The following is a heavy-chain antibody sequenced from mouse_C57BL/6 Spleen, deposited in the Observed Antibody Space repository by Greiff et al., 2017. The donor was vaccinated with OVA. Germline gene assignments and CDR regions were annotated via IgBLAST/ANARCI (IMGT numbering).Heavy chain of an antibody. CDR1: GYTFTDYY. D-gene: IGHD4-1*01. CDR3: ARSPWENY. CDR2: INPNNGGT. V-gene: IGHV1-26*01. J-gene: IGHJ2*01. Sequence: EVQLQQSGPELVKPGASVKISCKASGYTFTDYYMNWVKQSHGKSLEWIGDINPNNGGTSYNQKFKGKATLTVDKSSSTAYMELRSLTSEDSAVYYCARSPWENYWGQGTTLTVSS.